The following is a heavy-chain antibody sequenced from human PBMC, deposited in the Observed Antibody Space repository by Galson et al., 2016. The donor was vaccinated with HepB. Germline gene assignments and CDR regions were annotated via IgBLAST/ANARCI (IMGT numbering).Heavy chain of an antibody. CDR3: AREVGVPGVTYGMDV. V-gene: IGHV1-2*02. CDR2: INPNSGGT. J-gene: IGHJ6*02. CDR1: GYTFTDYY. Sequence: SVKVSCKASGYTFTDYYMHWVRQAPGQGLEWMGWINPNSGGTNYAQKFQGRVTTTRDTSISTAYMELSRLRSDDTAVYYCAREVGVPGVTYGMDVWGQGTTVTVSS. D-gene: IGHD2-2*01.